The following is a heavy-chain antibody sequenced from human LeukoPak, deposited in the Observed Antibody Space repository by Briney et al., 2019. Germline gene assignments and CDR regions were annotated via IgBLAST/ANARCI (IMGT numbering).Heavy chain of an antibody. V-gene: IGHV4-34*01. D-gene: IGHD3-22*01. CDR2: INHSGST. J-gene: IGHJ5*02. CDR3: ARTSIYYDSSGYRS. CDR1: GGSFSGYY. Sequence: SETLSLTCAVYGGSFSGYYWSWIRQPPGKGLEWIGEINHSGSTNYNPSLKSRVTISVDTSKNQFSLKLSSVTAAETAVFYCARTSIYYDSSGYRSWGQGTLVTVSS.